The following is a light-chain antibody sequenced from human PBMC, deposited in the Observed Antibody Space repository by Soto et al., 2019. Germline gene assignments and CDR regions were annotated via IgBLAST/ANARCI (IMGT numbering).Light chain of an antibody. CDR2: DVR. J-gene: IGLJ1*01. V-gene: IGLV2-14*01. CDR3: SSFTSRHTYV. CDR1: SSDVGAYNY. Sequence: QSALTQPASVSGSPGQSITISCTGTSSDVGAYNYVSWYQQHPGKAPKLLIYDVRYRPSGVSNRFSCSKSGNTASLIISGLQAEDEADYYCSSFTSRHTYVFGSGTKVTV.